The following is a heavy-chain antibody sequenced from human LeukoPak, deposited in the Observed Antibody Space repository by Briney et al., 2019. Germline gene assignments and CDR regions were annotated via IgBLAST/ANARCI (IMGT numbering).Heavy chain of an antibody. D-gene: IGHD6-6*01. V-gene: IGHV4-34*01. Sequence: PSETLSLTCAVYGGSFSGYYWSWIRQPPGKGLEWIGEINHSGSTNYNPSLKSRVTISVDTSKNQFSLKLSSVTAADTAVYYCATARGYSNSRAYFYWGQGTLVTVSS. J-gene: IGHJ4*02. CDR1: GGSFSGYY. CDR3: ATARGYSNSRAYFY. CDR2: INHSGST.